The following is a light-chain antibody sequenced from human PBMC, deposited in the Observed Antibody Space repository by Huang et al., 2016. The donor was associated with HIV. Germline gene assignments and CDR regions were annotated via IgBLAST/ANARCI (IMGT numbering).Light chain of an antibody. J-gene: IGKJ1*01. Sequence: DIQMTQSPSSLSASVGDRVTITCRASQGISNSLAWYQQKPGKAPKLLLDATSRLESGVPSRFIGSGSGTVYTLTISRLQPEDFAVYHCQKYYSSPPTFGQGTKVEIK. CDR1: QGISNS. CDR2: ATS. V-gene: IGKV1-NL1*01. CDR3: QKYYSSPPT.